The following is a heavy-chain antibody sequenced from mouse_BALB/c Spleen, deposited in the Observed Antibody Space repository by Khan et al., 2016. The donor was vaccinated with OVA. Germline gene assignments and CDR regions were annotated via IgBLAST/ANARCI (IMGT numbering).Heavy chain of an antibody. CDR1: GYTFTSYW. D-gene: IGHD2-2*01. CDR2: IDPSDSET. J-gene: IGHJ3*01. V-gene: IGHV1-61*01. Sequence: QFQLQQPGAELVRPGASVKLSCEASGYTFTSYWMNWVKQRPGQGLEWIGMIDPSDSETHYNQIFKDKATLTVDKSSSTAYMQLSSLTSEDSAVYYCARREKYGYDPSWFAYWGQGTLVTVSA. CDR3: ARREKYGYDPSWFAY.